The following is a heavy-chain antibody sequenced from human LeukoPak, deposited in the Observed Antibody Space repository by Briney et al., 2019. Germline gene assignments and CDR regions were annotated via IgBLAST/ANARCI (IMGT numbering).Heavy chain of an antibody. Sequence: GGSLRLSGAASGFTFSSNGMHWVRQAPGKGLEWVAVISYDGTNKYYADSVKGRFTISRDISKNTLYLQMNSLRAEDTAVYYCAKDPMGSGYFDPFHIWGQGTMVTVSS. J-gene: IGHJ3*02. CDR3: AKDPMGSGYFDPFHI. CDR2: ISYDGTNK. V-gene: IGHV3-30*18. D-gene: IGHD3-9*01. CDR1: GFTFSSNG.